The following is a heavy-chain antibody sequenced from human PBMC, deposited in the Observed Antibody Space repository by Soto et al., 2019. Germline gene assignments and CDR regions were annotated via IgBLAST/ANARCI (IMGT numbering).Heavy chain of an antibody. CDR3: AREGPYFYDSSGYYFDY. D-gene: IGHD3-22*01. V-gene: IGHV3-74*01. CDR2: INSDGSST. CDR1: GFTFSSYW. Sequence: GGSLRLSCTASGFTFSSYWMHWVRQAPGKGLVWVSRINSDGSSTSYADSVKGRFTISRVNAKNTLYLQMNSLRAEDTAVYYCAREGPYFYDSSGYYFDYWGQGTPVTVSS. J-gene: IGHJ4*02.